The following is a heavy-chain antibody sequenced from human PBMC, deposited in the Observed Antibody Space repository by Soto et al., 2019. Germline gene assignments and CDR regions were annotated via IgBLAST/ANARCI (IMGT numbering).Heavy chain of an antibody. CDR1: GFTFSSYA. J-gene: IGHJ5*01. V-gene: IGHV3-23*01. CDR3: AKADYTDNWFDP. D-gene: IGHD4-4*01. CDR2: ISGSGGST. Sequence: GGSLRLSFAASGFTFSSYAMSWVRQAPGKGLEWVSAISGSGGSTYYADSVKGRFTISRDNSKNTLYLQMNSLRAEDTAIYYCAKADYTDNWFDPWGQGTLVTVSS.